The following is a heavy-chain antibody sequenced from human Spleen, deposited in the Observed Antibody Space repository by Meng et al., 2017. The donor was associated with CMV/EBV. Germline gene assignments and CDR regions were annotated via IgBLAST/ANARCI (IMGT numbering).Heavy chain of an antibody. CDR2: IKSKTYGGTT. CDR1: GYTFSNAW. CDR3: TTDPKYYDSSGNPKHFVSFDI. V-gene: IGHV3-15*01. D-gene: IGHD3-22*01. J-gene: IGHJ3*02. Sequence: ESLKISCAASGYTFSNAWMSWVRQAPGKGLEWVGRIKSKTYGGTTDYAAPVKGIFTISRDDSKNTLYLQMNSLETEDTAVYYCTTDPKYYDSSGNPKHFVSFDIWGQGTMVTVSS.